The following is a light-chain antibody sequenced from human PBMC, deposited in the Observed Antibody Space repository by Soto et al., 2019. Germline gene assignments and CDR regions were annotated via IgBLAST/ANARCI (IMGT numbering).Light chain of an antibody. Sequence: QAVVTQPASVSGSPGQSITISCTGTSSDVGGYNYVSWFQHHPGKAPKLMIYDVINRPSGVSNRFSGSKSGNTASLTISGLQAEDEADYYCSSYTSSSTLGVFGTGTKLTVL. J-gene: IGLJ1*01. CDR3: SSYTSSSTLGV. CDR1: SSDVGGYNY. CDR2: DVI. V-gene: IGLV2-14*01.